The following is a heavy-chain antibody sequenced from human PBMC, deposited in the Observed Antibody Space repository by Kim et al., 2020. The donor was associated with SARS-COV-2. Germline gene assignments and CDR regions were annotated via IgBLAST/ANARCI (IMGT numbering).Heavy chain of an antibody. V-gene: IGHV1-69*02. D-gene: IGHD4-17*01. CDR3: ARNQYPGPWGYGELDY. J-gene: IGHJ4*02. Sequence: KFQGRVTITADKSTSTAYMELSSLRSEDTAVYYCARNQYPGPWGYGELDYWGQGTLVTVSS.